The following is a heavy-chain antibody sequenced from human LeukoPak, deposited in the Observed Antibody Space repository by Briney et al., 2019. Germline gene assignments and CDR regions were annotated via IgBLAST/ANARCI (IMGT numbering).Heavy chain of an antibody. D-gene: IGHD6-13*01. CDR2: IYSGGST. CDR3: ARGAPGISAADY. Sequence: GGSLRLSCAAPGFTVSSNYMSWVRQAPGKGLEWVSVIYSGGSTYYADSVKGRFTISRDNAKNSLYLQMNSLRAEDTAVYYCARGAPGISAADYWGQGTLVTVSS. J-gene: IGHJ4*02. CDR1: GFTVSSNY. V-gene: IGHV3-53*01.